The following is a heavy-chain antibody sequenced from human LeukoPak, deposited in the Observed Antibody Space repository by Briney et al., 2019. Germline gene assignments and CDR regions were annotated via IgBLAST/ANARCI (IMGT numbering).Heavy chain of an antibody. CDR2: IYHSGST. D-gene: IGHD5-12*01. CDR1: DGSISSSNW. V-gene: IGHV4-4*02. CDR3: ARWVVATIGDYYYGMDV. Sequence: PSGTLSLTCAVSDGSISSSNWWSWVRQPPGKGLEWIGEIYHSGSTNYNPSLKSRVTISVDTSKNQFSLKLSSVTAADTAVYYCARWVVATIGDYYYGMDVWGQGTTVTVSS. J-gene: IGHJ6*02.